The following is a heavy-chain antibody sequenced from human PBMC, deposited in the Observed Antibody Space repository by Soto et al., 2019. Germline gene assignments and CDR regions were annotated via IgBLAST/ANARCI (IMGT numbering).Heavy chain of an antibody. V-gene: IGHV3-11*05. CDR3: ARDEDNYDSLSWFDP. D-gene: IGHD3-16*01. Sequence: QVQVVESGGGVVKPGGSLRLSCVASGFIFSDHYMSWIRQAPGKGLEWVAHISNSGSFTYYAESVKGRFTISRDNANNSVHLQMNRLRADDTAVYFCARDEDNYDSLSWFDPWGQGTRVTVSS. CDR1: GFIFSDHY. CDR2: ISNSGSFT. J-gene: IGHJ5*02.